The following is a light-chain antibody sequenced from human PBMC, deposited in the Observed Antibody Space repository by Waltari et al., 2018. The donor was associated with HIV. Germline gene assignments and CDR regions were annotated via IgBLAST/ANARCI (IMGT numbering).Light chain of an antibody. CDR3: HSYDDRLSGSTV. CDR1: GSNLGAGYA. J-gene: IGLJ2*01. Sequence: QTVLTQPPSVSGAPGQSVTIPCIGNGSNLGAGYAVHWFPPVPVTPPKLLIYGNTNRPSGVSDRFSGSKSGSSASLAITGLQADDEADYYCHSYDDRLSGSTVFGGGTKVTVL. V-gene: IGLV1-40*01. CDR2: GNT.